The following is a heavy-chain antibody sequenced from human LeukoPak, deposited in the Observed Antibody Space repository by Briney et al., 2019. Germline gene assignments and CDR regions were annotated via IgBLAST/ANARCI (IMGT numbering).Heavy chain of an antibody. Sequence: SATLSLTCAVYGGSFSGYYWSWIRQAPGKGLEWIGEINHSGSTNYNPSLKTRVTISVDTSKNQFSLKLSSVTAADTAVYYCARQRVVVTEGFDYWGQGTLVTVSS. V-gene: IGHV4-34*01. CDR3: ARQRVVVTEGFDY. J-gene: IGHJ4*02. CDR2: INHSGST. CDR1: GGSFSGYY. D-gene: IGHD2-15*01.